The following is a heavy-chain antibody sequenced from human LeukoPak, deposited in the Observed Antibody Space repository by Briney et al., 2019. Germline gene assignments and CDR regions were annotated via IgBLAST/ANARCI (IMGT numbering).Heavy chain of an antibody. D-gene: IGHD2-2*01. CDR3: AIGGDSYTNCYRCFNF. CDR2: IYPGDSDT. J-gene: IGHJ4*02. CDR1: GYRFTSCW. Sequence: GESLKISCTGSGYRFTSCWIGWVRQMPGKGLEWVAIIYPGDSDTRYSPSFRGQVTISADKSISTAYLQWDSLEASDTAMYYCAIGGDSYTNCYRCFNFWGQGTLVTVSS. V-gene: IGHV5-51*01.